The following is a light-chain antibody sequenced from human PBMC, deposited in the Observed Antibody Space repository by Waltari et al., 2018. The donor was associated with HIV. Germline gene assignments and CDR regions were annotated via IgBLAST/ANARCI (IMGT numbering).Light chain of an antibody. V-gene: IGLV2-14*01. Sequence: QSITISCAGAVVDSGPEIYVSWYQQHPGRAPRLIIYMLSRRPSGVSDRFSGSSSGMSATLTISGLQSDDEAHYYCSSYSTITSLFVFGTGTRVTVL. CDR1: VVDSGPEIY. J-gene: IGLJ1*01. CDR3: SSYSTITSLFV. CDR2: MLS.